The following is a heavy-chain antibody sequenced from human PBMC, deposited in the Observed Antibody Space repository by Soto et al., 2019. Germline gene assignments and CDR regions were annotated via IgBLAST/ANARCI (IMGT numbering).Heavy chain of an antibody. J-gene: IGHJ4*02. CDR2: IYPGDSDT. CDR3: ARHFFPLYRPPDY. CDR1: GYSFTSYW. V-gene: IGHV5-51*01. Sequence: GESLKISCKGSGYSFTSYWIGWVRQVPGKGLEWMGIIYPGDSDTRYSPSFQGQVTISADKSISTAYLQWSSLKASDTAMYDCARHFFPLYRPPDYWGQGTLVPVSP. D-gene: IGHD4-4*01.